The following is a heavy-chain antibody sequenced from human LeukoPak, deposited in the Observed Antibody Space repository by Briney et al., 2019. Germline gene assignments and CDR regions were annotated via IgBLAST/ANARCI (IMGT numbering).Heavy chain of an antibody. D-gene: IGHD2-15*01. Sequence: PSQTLSLTCTVSGGSISSGGYYWSWIRQHPGKGLEWIGYIYYSGSTYYNPSLKSRVTISVDTSKNQFSLKLSSVTAADTAVYYCARAGYCSGGSCYLHPLFDYWGQGTLVTVSS. CDR3: ARAGYCSGGSCYLHPLFDY. V-gene: IGHV4-31*03. CDR1: GGSISSGGYY. J-gene: IGHJ4*02. CDR2: IYYSGST.